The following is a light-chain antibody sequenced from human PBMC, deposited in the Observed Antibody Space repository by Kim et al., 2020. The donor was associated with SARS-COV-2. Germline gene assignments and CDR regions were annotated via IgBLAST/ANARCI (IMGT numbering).Light chain of an antibody. Sequence: SVALGQTARVTCEENNIGNKNVYWYQQKPGQAPVLVIYRDRNRPSGIPERFSGSNSGNTATLTISGAQVGDEADYYCQVWDSTTAVFGGGTQLTVL. CDR1: NIGNKN. CDR2: RDR. CDR3: QVWDSTTAV. J-gene: IGLJ3*02. V-gene: IGLV3-9*01.